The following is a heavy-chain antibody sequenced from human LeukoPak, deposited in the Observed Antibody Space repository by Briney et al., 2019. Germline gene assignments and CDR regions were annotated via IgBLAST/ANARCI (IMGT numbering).Heavy chain of an antibody. V-gene: IGHV3-23*01. CDR1: GFTFISYA. CDR2: ISGSGGST. Sequence: PGGSLRLSCAASGFTFISYAMNWVRQAPGKGLEWVSGISGSGGSTYYADSVKGRFSISRDNSKNTLYLQMNSLRAEDTAVYYCATVRDKNNWYWFDPWGQGTRVTVSS. D-gene: IGHD1-1*01. CDR3: ATVRDKNNWYWFDP. J-gene: IGHJ5*02.